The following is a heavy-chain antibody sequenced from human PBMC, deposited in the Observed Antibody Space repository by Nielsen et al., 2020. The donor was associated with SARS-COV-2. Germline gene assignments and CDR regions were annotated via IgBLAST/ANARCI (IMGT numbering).Heavy chain of an antibody. J-gene: IGHJ4*02. Sequence: GGSLRLSCAASGFTFSSYGMHWVRQAPGKGLEWVAVISYDGSNKYYADSVKGRFTISRDNSKNTLYLQMNSLRAEDTAVYYCAKGLAPDYWGQGTLVTVSS. V-gene: IGHV3-30*18. CDR3: AKGLAPDY. CDR2: ISYDGSNK. CDR1: GFTFSSYG.